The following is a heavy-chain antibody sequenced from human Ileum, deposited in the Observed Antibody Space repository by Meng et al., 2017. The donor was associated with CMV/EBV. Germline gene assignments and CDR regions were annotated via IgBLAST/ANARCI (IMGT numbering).Heavy chain of an antibody. J-gene: IGHJ4*02. CDR1: GDSINNYY. Sequence: SETLSLTCTVSGDSINNYYWSWIRQPPGKGLEWIGYIFHSGSTTYNPSLKSRVTISVDTSTNQFSLKLSSVTAADTAVYYCAKVRDCDSTTCHYYFDYWGQGTLVTVSS. V-gene: IGHV4-59*01. D-gene: IGHD2-2*01. CDR3: AKVRDCDSTTCHYYFDY. CDR2: IFHSGST.